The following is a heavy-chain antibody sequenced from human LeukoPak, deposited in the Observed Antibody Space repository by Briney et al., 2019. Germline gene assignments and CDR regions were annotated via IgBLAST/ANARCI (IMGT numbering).Heavy chain of an antibody. Sequence: ASVNVSCKASGYTFTGYYMHWVRQAPGQGLEWMGWINPNSGGTNYAQKFQGRVTMTRDTSISTAYMELSRLRSDDTAVYYCARDKRHGYNPPLPFDYWGQGTLVTVSS. J-gene: IGHJ4*02. CDR3: ARDKRHGYNPPLPFDY. D-gene: IGHD5-24*01. CDR2: INPNSGGT. V-gene: IGHV1-2*02. CDR1: GYTFTGYY.